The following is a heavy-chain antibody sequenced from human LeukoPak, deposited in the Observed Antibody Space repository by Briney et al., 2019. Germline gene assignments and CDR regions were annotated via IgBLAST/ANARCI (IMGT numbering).Heavy chain of an antibody. CDR1: GGSISIYY. CDR2: IYYSGST. CDR3: ARATYYYDSSGYYSRGFLAFDI. Sequence: SETLSLTCTVSGGSISIYYWSWIRQPPGKGLEWIGYIYYSGSTNYNPSLKSRVTISVDTSKNQFSLKLSSVTAADTAVYYCARATYYYDSSGYYSRGFLAFDIWGQGTMVTVSS. J-gene: IGHJ3*02. D-gene: IGHD3-22*01. V-gene: IGHV4-59*01.